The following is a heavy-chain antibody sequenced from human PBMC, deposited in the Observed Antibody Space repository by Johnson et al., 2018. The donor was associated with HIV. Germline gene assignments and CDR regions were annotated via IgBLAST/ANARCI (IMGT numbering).Heavy chain of an antibody. CDR3: ARASVSSPRYSSSSDDAFDI. V-gene: IGHV3-9*01. Sequence: VQLVESGGGLVQPGGSLRLSCAASGFSFIDYAMIWVRQAPGKGLEWVSGISWNSGSIGYADSVKGRFSISRDNAKNSLYLQMNSLRAEDTAVYYCARASVSSPRYSSSSDDAFDIWGQGTMVTVSS. CDR1: GFSFIDYA. D-gene: IGHD6-6*01. J-gene: IGHJ3*02. CDR2: ISWNSGSI.